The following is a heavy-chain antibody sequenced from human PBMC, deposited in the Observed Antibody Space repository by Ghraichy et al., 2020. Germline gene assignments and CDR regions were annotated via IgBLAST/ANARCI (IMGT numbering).Heavy chain of an antibody. CDR3: ARAGEVLSGSYGSFGY. D-gene: IGHD1-26*01. CDR1: GYTFTSYY. CDR2: INPSGGST. J-gene: IGHJ4*02. V-gene: IGHV1-46*01. Sequence: SVKVSCKASGYTFTSYYMHWVRQAPGQGLEWMGIINPSGGSTSYAQKFQGRVTMTRDTSTSTVYMELSSLRSEDTAVYYCARAGEVLSGSYGSFGYWGQGTLVTVSS.